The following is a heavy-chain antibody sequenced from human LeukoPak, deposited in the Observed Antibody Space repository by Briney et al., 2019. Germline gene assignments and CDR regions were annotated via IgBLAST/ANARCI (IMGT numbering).Heavy chain of an antibody. CDR1: GFTFSSYS. J-gene: IGHJ4*02. Sequence: GGSLRLSCAASGFTFSSYSMNWVRRAPGKGLEWVSYISSSSGTIYYADSVKGRFTISRDNAKNSLYLQMNSLRAEDTAVYYCARVLSRDWPPDYWGQGTLVTVSS. D-gene: IGHD3/OR15-3a*01. CDR3: ARVLSRDWPPDY. V-gene: IGHV3-48*04. CDR2: ISSSSGTI.